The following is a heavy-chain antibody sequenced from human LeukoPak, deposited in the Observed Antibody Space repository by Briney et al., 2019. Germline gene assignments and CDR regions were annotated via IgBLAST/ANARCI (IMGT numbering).Heavy chain of an antibody. J-gene: IGHJ6*02. CDR3: VRRVELRYYYYGMDV. CDR1: GFTFSSYG. V-gene: IGHV3-30*03. Sequence: GGSLRLSCAASGFTFSSYGMHWVRQAPGKGLEWVAVISYDGSNKYYADSVKGRFTISRDNSKNTLYLQMNSLRAEDTAVYYCVRRVELRYYYYGMDVRGQGTTVTVSS. D-gene: IGHD1-7*01. CDR2: ISYDGSNK.